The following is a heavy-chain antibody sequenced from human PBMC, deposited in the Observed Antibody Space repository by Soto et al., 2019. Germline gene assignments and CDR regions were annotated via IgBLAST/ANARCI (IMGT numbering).Heavy chain of an antibody. CDR1: GFTVSSNY. J-gene: IGHJ4*02. V-gene: IGHV3-66*01. CDR2: IYSGGST. Sequence: GGSLRLSCAASGFTVSSNYMSWVRQAPGKGLEWVSVIYSGGSTYYADSVKGRFTISRDNSKNTLYLQMNSLRAEDTAVYYCASSYDSSAFDYWGQGTLVTVSS. CDR3: ASSYDSSAFDY. D-gene: IGHD3-22*01.